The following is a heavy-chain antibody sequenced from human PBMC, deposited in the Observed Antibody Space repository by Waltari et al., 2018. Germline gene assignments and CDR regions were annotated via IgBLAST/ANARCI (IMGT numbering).Heavy chain of an antibody. Sequence: EVQLLESGGGLVQPGGSLRLSCAASGFTFSSYAMSWLRQAPGKGLEWVSAISGSGGSTYYADSVKGRFTISRDNSKNTLYLQMNSLRAEDTAVYYCAKDWGRRDGYNLAYYFDYWGQGTLVTVSS. CDR3: AKDWGRRDGYNLAYYFDY. J-gene: IGHJ4*02. CDR2: ISGSGGST. D-gene: IGHD5-12*01. V-gene: IGHV3-23*01. CDR1: GFTFSSYA.